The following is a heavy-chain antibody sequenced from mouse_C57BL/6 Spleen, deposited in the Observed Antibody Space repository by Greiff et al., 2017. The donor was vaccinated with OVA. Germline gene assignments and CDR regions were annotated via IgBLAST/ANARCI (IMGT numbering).Heavy chain of an antibody. J-gene: IGHJ2*01. CDR3: AIFRGAYLDY. Sequence: QVQLKQPGAELVKPGASVKVSCKASGYTFTSYWMHWVKQRPGQGLEWIGRIHPSDSDTNYNQKFKGKATFTVDKSSSTAYMQLSSLTSENSAVYYCAIFRGAYLDYWGQGTTLTVSS. CDR1: GYTFTSYW. V-gene: IGHV1-74*01. CDR2: IHPSDSDT. D-gene: IGHD3-3*01.